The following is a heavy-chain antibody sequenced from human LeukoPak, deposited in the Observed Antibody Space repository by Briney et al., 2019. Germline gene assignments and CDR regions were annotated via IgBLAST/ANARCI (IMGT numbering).Heavy chain of an antibody. J-gene: IGHJ4*02. V-gene: IGHV4-59*01. Sequence: SETLSLTCAVYGGSFSSYYWSWIRQPPGKGLEWIGYIYYSGSTNYNPSLKSRVTISVDTSKNQFSLKLSSVTAADTAVYYCARAFSTYDKTKPYDYWGQGTLVTVSS. CDR2: IYYSGST. CDR1: GGSFSSYY. CDR3: ARAFSTYDKTKPYDY. D-gene: IGHD3-22*01.